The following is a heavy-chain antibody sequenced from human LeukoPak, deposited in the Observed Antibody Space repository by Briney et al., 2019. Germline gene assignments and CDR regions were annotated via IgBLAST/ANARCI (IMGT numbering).Heavy chain of an antibody. CDR3: ARGVPIVVVPAALNHYFDY. CDR2: INPKSGGT. Sequence: ASVKFSCKASGYTFTGYYMHWVRQAPGQGLEWMGWINPKSGGTNYAQKFQGRVTMTRDTSISTAYMELSRLRSDDTAVYYCARGVPIVVVPAALNHYFDYWGQGTLVTVSS. CDR1: GYTFTGYY. J-gene: IGHJ4*02. V-gene: IGHV1-2*02. D-gene: IGHD2-2*01.